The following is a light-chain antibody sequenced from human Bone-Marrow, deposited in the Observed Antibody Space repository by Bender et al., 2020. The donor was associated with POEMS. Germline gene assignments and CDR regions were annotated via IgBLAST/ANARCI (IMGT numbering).Light chain of an antibody. CDR2: NRN. Sequence: QSALTQPTSASGTPGQTVTISCSGSSSNIGENHVYWYQQVPGKAPKLLIYNRNLRPSGVPDRFSGSKSGTSASLAITGLRSEDEADYYCQSYDNSLGGWVFGGGTKLTVL. V-gene: IGLV1-47*01. CDR1: SSNIGENH. J-gene: IGLJ3*02. CDR3: QSYDNSLGGWV.